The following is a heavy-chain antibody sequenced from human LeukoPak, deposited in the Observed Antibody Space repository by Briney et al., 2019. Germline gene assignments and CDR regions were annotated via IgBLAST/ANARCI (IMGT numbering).Heavy chain of an antibody. CDR2: INHSGST. D-gene: IGHD3-10*01. CDR3: ARGNVWKTILMVRGVSRPRWFDP. CDR1: GGSFSDNY. J-gene: IGHJ5*02. Sequence: PSETLSLTCAVYGGSFSDNYWSWIRQSPGKGREWIGDINHSGSTNYTPSLKSRVTISVDTSKNQFSLKLSSVTAADTAVYFCARGNVWKTILMVRGVSRPRWFDPWGQGTLVTVSS. V-gene: IGHV4-34*01.